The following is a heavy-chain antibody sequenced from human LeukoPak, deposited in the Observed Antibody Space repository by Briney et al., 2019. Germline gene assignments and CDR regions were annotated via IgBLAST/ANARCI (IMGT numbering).Heavy chain of an antibody. V-gene: IGHV1-18*01. CDR3: AREVVVVITNISDYYGMDV. D-gene: IGHD3-22*01. J-gene: IGHJ6*02. CDR1: GYTFTSYG. Sequence: ASVKVSCKASGYTFTSYGISWVRQAPGQGLEWMGWISAYNGNTNYAQKLQGRVTMTTDTSTSTAYMELRSLRSDDTAVYYCAREVVVVITNISDYYGMDVWGQGTTVTVSS. CDR2: ISAYNGNT.